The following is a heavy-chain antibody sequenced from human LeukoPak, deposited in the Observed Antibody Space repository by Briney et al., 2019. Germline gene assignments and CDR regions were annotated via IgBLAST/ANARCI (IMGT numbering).Heavy chain of an antibody. Sequence: PSETLFLTCTVSGGSISSYYWSWIRQPPGKGLEWIGYIYHSGSTNYNPSLKSRVTISVDTSKNQFSLKLSSVTAADTAVYYCARAHNPLPYYMDVWGKGTTVTVSS. D-gene: IGHD1-14*01. V-gene: IGHV4-59*01. J-gene: IGHJ6*03. CDR3: ARAHNPLPYYMDV. CDR2: IYHSGST. CDR1: GGSISSYY.